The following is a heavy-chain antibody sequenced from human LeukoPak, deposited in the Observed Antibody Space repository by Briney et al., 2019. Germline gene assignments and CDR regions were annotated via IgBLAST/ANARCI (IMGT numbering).Heavy chain of an antibody. V-gene: IGHV3-66*01. CDR1: GFTVSSNY. J-gene: IGHJ6*02. Sequence: SGGSLRLSCAASGFTVSSNYMSWVRQAPGKGLEWVSVIYSGGSTYYADSVKGRFTISRDNSKHTLYLQMNSLRAEDTAVYYCARSQMARYYYGMDVWGQGTTVTVSS. CDR3: ARSQMARYYYGMDV. CDR2: IYSGGST. D-gene: IGHD5-24*01.